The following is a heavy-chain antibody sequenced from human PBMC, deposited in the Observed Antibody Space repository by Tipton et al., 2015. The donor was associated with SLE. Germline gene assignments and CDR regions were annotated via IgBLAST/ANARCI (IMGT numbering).Heavy chain of an antibody. CDR1: GGTFSSYA. V-gene: IGHV1-18*01. CDR3: AREGGDGMDV. D-gene: IGHD3-16*01. CDR2: IVPNTGGT. J-gene: IGHJ6*02. Sequence: QLVQSGAEVKKPGSSVKVSCKASGGTFSSYAISWVRQAPGQGLEWMGWIVPNTGGTKYAQNFQGRVTMTTDTSTNTAYMELRSLRSDDTAVYYCAREGGDGMDVWGQGTTVTVSS.